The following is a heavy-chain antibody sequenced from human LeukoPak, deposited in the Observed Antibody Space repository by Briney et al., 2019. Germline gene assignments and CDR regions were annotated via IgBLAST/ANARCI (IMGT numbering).Heavy chain of an antibody. CDR3: ARRDGGSCLDY. V-gene: IGHV3-30-3*01. CDR2: ISYDGTNK. D-gene: IGHD2-15*01. CDR1: GFTSSNYN. J-gene: IGHJ4*02. Sequence: PGGSLRLSWAASGFTSSNYNMHWVRQAPGKGLGWVALISYDGTNKFYADSVKGRFTISRDNSKNTLYLQMSSLRGDDTAVYYCARRDGGSCLDYWGQGTLVTVSS.